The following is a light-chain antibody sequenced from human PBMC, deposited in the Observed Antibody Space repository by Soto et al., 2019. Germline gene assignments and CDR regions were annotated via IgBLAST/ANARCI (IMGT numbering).Light chain of an antibody. V-gene: IGLV2-11*01. CDR2: GVS. Sequence: QSVLTQSPSASGSPGQSVTISCTGTSSDIGGYDSVSWYQQYPGKAPKLMISGVSERPSGVPDRFSGSKSGNTASLTISGLQAEDEADYYCCSYVDTDTWVFGGGTK. J-gene: IGLJ3*02. CDR3: CSYVDTDTWV. CDR1: SSDIGGYDS.